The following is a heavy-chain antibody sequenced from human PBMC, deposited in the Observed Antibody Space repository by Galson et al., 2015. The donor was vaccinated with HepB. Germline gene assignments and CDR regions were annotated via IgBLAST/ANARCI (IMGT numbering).Heavy chain of an antibody. CDR1: GFTVSSNY. D-gene: IGHD6-19*01. Sequence: SLRLSCAASGFTVSSNYMSWVRQAPGKGLEWVSVIYSGGSTYYADSVKGRFTISRDNSKNTLYLQMNGLRAEDTAVYYCARDIPLTGSGWSHRRYYGMDVWGQGTTVTVSS. CDR2: IYSGGST. J-gene: IGHJ6*02. CDR3: ARDIPLTGSGWSHRRYYGMDV. V-gene: IGHV3-66*01.